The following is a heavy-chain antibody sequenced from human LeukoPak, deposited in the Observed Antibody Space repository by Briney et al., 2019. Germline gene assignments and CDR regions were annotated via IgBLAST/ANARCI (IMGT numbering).Heavy chain of an antibody. J-gene: IGHJ4*02. CDR1: GFIFSNSC. V-gene: IGHV3-33*01. CDR3: ARNSGGRRYYFTE. D-gene: IGHD3-10*01. Sequence: GGSLRLSCAASGFIFSNSCMHWVRQAPGKGLEWVAVIYTDESTKYYADSVKGRFTISRDNSQNTLYLQMNSLSAEDTAVYYCARNSGGRRYYFTEWGQGTLVTVSS. CDR2: IYTDESTK.